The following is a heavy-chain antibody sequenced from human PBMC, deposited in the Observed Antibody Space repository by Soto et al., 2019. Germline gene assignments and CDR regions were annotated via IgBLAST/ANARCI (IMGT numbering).Heavy chain of an antibody. Sequence: QVQLVQSGAEVKKPGASVKVSCKASGYTFTSYDINWVRQATGQGLEWMGWMNPNSGNTGYAQKFQGRVTMTRNTSISTAYMQLRSLRSEDTAVYYCARGVKSSASYPYYGRDVWGQGPTVTVSS. D-gene: IGHD6-6*01. J-gene: IGHJ6*02. CDR2: MNPNSGNT. CDR3: ARGVKSSASYPYYGRDV. CDR1: GYTFTSYD. V-gene: IGHV1-8*01.